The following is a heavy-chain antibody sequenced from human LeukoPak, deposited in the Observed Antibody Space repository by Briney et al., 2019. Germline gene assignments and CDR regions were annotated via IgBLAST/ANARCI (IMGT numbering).Heavy chain of an antibody. V-gene: IGHV3-21*01. CDR1: GFTFSSYA. J-gene: IGHJ6*02. CDR3: TRDSCSGGSCDSGGMDV. CDR2: ITMGGST. D-gene: IGHD2-15*01. Sequence: GRSLRLSCAASGFTFSSYAMHWVRQAPGKGLEWVSFITMGGSTYYADSVKGRFTISRDNAKNSLYLQMNSLRAEDRAVYYCTRDSCSGGSCDSGGMDVWGQGTTVTVSS.